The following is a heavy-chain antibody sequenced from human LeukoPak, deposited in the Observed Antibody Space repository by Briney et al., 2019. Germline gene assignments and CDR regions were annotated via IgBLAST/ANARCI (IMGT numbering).Heavy chain of an antibody. CDR1: GFTFSSYA. D-gene: IGHD3-3*01. CDR3: AKTSYYDFWSGYHFDY. J-gene: IGHJ4*02. V-gene: IGHV3-23*01. Sequence: PGGSLRLSCAASGFTFSSYAMSWVRQAPGKGLEWVSAISGSGGSTYYADSVKGRFTISRDDSKNTLYLQMNSLRAEDTAVYYCAKTSYYDFWSGYHFDYWGQGTLVTVSS. CDR2: ISGSGGST.